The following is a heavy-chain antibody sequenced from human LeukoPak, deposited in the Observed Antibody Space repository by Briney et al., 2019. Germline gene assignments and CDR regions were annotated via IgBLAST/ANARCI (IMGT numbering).Heavy chain of an antibody. CDR1: GGSFSGYY. J-gene: IGHJ6*03. CDR2: INHSGST. D-gene: IGHD1-14*01. CDR3: ARTQPPGYYYYYMDV. V-gene: IGHV4-34*01. Sequence: SETLSLTCAVYGGSFSGYYWSWIRQPPGKGLEWIGEINHSGSTNYNPSLKSRVTISVDTSKNQFSLKLGSVTAADTAVYYCARTQPPGYYYYYMDVWGKGTTVTVSS.